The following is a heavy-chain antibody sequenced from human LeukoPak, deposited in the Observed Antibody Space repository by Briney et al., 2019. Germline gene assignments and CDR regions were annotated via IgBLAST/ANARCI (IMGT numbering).Heavy chain of an antibody. D-gene: IGHD2-2*01. Sequence: SETLSLTCTAAGGSVSTSTYYWSWIRQPPGKGLERIGHIFYTASTNYNPSRKSRVTISVDTSKNQISLKLSSGTAADTAVYYCAREVVPAAEFDYWGQGTLVTVSS. V-gene: IGHV4-61*01. J-gene: IGHJ4*02. CDR2: IFYTAST. CDR1: GGSVSTSTYY. CDR3: AREVVPAAEFDY.